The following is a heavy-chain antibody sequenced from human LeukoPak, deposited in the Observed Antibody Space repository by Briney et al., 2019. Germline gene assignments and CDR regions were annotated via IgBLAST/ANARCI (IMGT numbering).Heavy chain of an antibody. CDR1: GFTFSSYS. Sequence: GGSLRLSCGASGFTFSSYSMNWVRQAPGKGPEWVSSSSSSSSYIYYADSVKGRFTVSRDNAKNSLYLQMNSLRAEDTAVYYCAREEGTDCGGDCYSGYWGQGTLVTVSS. CDR3: AREEGTDCGGDCYSGY. CDR2: SSSSSSYI. V-gene: IGHV3-21*01. D-gene: IGHD2-21*02. J-gene: IGHJ4*02.